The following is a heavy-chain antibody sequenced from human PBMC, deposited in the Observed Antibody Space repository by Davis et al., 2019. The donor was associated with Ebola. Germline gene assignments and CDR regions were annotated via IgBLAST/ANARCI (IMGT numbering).Heavy chain of an antibody. CDR2: INPSGGST. V-gene: IGHV1-46*01. CDR1: GYTFTSYY. CDR3: ARGSVDYYYYGMDV. Sequence: ASVKVSCTASGYTFTSYYMHWVRQAPGQGLEWMGIINPSGGSTSYAQKFQGRVTITADKSTSTAYMELSSLRSEDKAVYYCARGSVDYYYYGMDVWGQGTTVTVSS. D-gene: IGHD3-10*01. J-gene: IGHJ6*02.